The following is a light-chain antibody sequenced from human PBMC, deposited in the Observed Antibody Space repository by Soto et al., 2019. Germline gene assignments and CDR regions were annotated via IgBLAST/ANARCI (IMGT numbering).Light chain of an antibody. CDR1: QSVSSSY. V-gene: IGKV3-20*01. Sequence: EIVLTQSPGTLSLSPGERATLSCRASQSVSSSYLAWYQQKPGQAPRLLIYGAFTRATGITHRFSGSGSGTAFSLTISRLEPEDFAVYICQQYGSSPPTFGQGTKLEIK. CDR3: QQYGSSPPT. CDR2: GAF. J-gene: IGKJ2*01.